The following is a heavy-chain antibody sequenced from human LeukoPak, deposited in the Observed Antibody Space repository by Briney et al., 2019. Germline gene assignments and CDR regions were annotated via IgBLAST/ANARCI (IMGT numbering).Heavy chain of an antibody. CDR1: GFTFSSYW. CDR3: ARHYYDFWSGTEGGY. Sequence: RPGGSLRLSCAASGFTFSSYWMHWVRHAPGKGLVWVSRINSDGSSTSYADSVKGRFTISRDNAKNTLYLQMNSLRAEDTAVYYCARHYYDFWSGTEGGYWGQGTLVTVSS. CDR2: INSDGSST. V-gene: IGHV3-74*01. D-gene: IGHD3-3*01. J-gene: IGHJ4*02.